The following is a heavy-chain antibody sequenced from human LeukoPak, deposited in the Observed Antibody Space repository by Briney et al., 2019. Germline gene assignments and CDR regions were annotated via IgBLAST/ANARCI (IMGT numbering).Heavy chain of an antibody. CDR2: IYYSGST. V-gene: IGHV4-59*12. J-gene: IGHJ4*02. CDR3: ARAGYDFGNYFFDH. D-gene: IGHD4-23*01. CDR1: GGSISSYY. Sequence: SETLSLTCTVSGGSISSYYWSWIRQPPGKGLEWIGYIYYSGSTNYNPSLKSRVTISLDTFKNQFSLRLSSVTAADTAVYYCARAGYDFGNYFFDHWGQGTLVTVSS.